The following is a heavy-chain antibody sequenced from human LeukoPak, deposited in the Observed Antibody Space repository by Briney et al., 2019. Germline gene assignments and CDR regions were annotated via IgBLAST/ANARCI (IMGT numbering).Heavy chain of an antibody. CDR3: ARGAAVRGVIPSYWYFDL. D-gene: IGHD3-10*01. J-gene: IGHJ2*01. CDR2: IYTTGST. Sequence: SQTLSLTCTVSGGSINSGSYYWSWIRQSAGKGLEWIGRIYTTGSTNYNPSLKSRVTISVDTSKNQFSLKVNSVTAADTAVYYCARGAAVRGVIPSYWYFDLWGRGTLVTVSS. V-gene: IGHV4-61*02. CDR1: GGSINSGSYY.